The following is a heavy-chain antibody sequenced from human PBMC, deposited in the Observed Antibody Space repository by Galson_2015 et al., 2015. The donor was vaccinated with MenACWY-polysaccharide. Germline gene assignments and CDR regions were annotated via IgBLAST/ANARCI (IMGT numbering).Heavy chain of an antibody. D-gene: IGHD2-2*01. V-gene: IGHV3-33*01. CDR3: AREGSRIVFHAFDI. CDR1: GSRFSNSG. Sequence: SLRLSCAASGSRFSNSGMHWVRQAPGKGLEWVAVIQYDGSNKVYADSVKGRFTISRDNSKNTVLLEMNTLGVEDTAAYYCAREGSRIVFHAFDIWGQGTMVTVSS. J-gene: IGHJ3*02. CDR2: IQYDGSNK.